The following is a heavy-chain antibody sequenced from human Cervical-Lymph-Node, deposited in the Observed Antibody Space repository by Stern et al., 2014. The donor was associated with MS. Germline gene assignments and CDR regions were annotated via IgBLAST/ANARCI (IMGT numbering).Heavy chain of an antibody. CDR1: GYSFTSYW. D-gene: IGHD1-26*01. Sequence: VQLVQSGAEVEKPGESLKISCKGSGYSFTSYWIGWVRQMPGKGLEWMGIIYPGDSDNRYNPSFQSQVTTSADKYTSNASPQRGSLKASDTAMYYCARQSIVGVVDYWGQGTLVTVSS. V-gene: IGHV5-51*01. CDR2: IYPGDSDN. CDR3: ARQSIVGVVDY. J-gene: IGHJ4*02.